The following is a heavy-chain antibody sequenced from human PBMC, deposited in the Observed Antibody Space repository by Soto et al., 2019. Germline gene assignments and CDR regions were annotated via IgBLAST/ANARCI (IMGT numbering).Heavy chain of an antibody. J-gene: IGHJ4*02. V-gene: IGHV4-59*01. CDR3: ARAYLSVTADYFDY. Sequence: QVQLQESGPGLVKPSETLSLTCTVSGGSISSYYWSWIRQPPGKGLEWSGYIYYSGSTNYNPSLKSRVTISVDTSKNQFSLKLSSVTAADTAVYYCARAYLSVTADYFDYWGQGTLVTVSS. CDR2: IYYSGST. D-gene: IGHD2-21*02. CDR1: GGSISSYY.